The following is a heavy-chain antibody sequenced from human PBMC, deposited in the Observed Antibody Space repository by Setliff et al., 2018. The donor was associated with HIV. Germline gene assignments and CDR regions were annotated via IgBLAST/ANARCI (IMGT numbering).Heavy chain of an antibody. CDR1: GGTFSSYA. Sequence: SVKVSCKASGGTFSSYAISWVRQAPGQGLGWMGRIIPILGIANYAQKFQGRVTITADKSTSTAYMELSSLRSEDTAVYYCARSDYYDSSGYSWFDPWGQGTLVTVSS. CDR2: IIPILGIA. V-gene: IGHV1-69*04. D-gene: IGHD3-22*01. J-gene: IGHJ5*02. CDR3: ARSDYYDSSGYSWFDP.